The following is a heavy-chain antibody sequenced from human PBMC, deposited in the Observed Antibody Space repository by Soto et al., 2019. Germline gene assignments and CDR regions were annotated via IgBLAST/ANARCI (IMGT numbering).Heavy chain of an antibody. J-gene: IGHJ4*02. CDR2: IKEDGSEK. CDR3: ARGSSGYGLMWFGEFLSSFDY. D-gene: IGHD3-10*01. Sequence: EVQLVDSGGGLAQPGGSLRLSCAASGFTFSHHWMNWVRQAPGKGLEWVANIKEDGSEKFYVDSVKGRFTISRDNGKNSLYLQMNSLTADDTAVYYCARGSSGYGLMWFGEFLSSFDYWGQGTLVTVSS. CDR1: GFTFSHHW. V-gene: IGHV3-7*01.